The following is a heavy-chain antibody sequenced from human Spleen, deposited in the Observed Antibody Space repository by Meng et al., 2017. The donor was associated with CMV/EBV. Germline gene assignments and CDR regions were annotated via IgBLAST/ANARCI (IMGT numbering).Heavy chain of an antibody. J-gene: IGHJ4*02. CDR3: AKSRAATDSGGLDS. CDR2: IWYDGSNK. V-gene: IGHV3-33*06. CDR1: EFTFSNYG. Sequence: SEFTFSNYGIHWVRHVPGKGLEWVALIWYDGSNKAYADSVKGRFTTSRDNSKNTLYLQMNSLRGEDTAVYYCAKSRAATDSGGLDSWGQGTLVTVSS. D-gene: IGHD2-15*01.